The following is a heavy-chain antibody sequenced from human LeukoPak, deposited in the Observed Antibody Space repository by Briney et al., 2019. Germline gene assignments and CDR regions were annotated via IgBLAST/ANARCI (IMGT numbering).Heavy chain of an antibody. V-gene: IGHV1-2*04. CDR2: INPNSGGT. J-gene: IGHJ6*02. CDR3: ARARGIAVAATGHYYGMDV. Sequence: VASVKVSCKASGYTFTGYYMHWVRQAPGQGLEWMGWINPNSGGTNYAQKFQGWVTMTRDTSISTAYMELSRLRSDDTAVYYCARARGIAVAATGHYYGMDVWGQGTTVTVSS. CDR1: GYTFTGYY. D-gene: IGHD6-19*01.